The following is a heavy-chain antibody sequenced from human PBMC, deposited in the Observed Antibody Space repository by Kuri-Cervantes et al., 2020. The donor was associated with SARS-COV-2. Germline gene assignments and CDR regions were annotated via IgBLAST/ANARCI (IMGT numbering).Heavy chain of an antibody. J-gene: IGHJ3*02. CDR1: GFTFSSYW. Sequence: ESLKISCAASGFTFSSYWMHWVRQAPGEGLVWVSRINSDGSSASYADSVKGRFTISRDNAKNTLYLQMNSLRAEDTAVYYCARDNWNYGDAFDIWGQGTMVTVSS. D-gene: IGHD1-7*01. CDR3: ARDNWNYGDAFDI. CDR2: INSDGSSA. V-gene: IGHV3-74*01.